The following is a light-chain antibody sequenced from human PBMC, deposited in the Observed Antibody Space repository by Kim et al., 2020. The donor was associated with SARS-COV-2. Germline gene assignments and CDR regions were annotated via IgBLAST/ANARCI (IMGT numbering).Light chain of an antibody. CDR3: LQTTQFPFT. J-gene: IGKJ4*01. Sequence: EIVMTQTPLSSPVALGQPASISCTSSQILEHSDGSTYLSWLHQRPGQPPRLLIYKISNRFSGVPDRFSGSGAGTEFTLKISSVEAEDVGVYYCLQTTQFPFTFGGGTKVDIK. CDR1: QILEHSDGSTY. CDR2: KIS. V-gene: IGKV2-24*01.